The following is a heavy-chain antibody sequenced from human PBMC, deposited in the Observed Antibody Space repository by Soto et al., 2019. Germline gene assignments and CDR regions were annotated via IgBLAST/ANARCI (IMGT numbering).Heavy chain of an antibody. CDR2: INAGNGNT. V-gene: IGHV1-3*01. D-gene: IGHD1-20*01. Sequence: QVQLVQSGAEVKKPGASVKVSCKASGYTFTSYAMHWVRQAPGQRLEWMGWINAGNGNTKYSQKFQGRVTINRDTSASTAYMELSSLRSEDTAVYYCAREGITGTTPWDDAFDIWGQGTMVTVSS. J-gene: IGHJ3*02. CDR1: GYTFTSYA. CDR3: AREGITGTTPWDDAFDI.